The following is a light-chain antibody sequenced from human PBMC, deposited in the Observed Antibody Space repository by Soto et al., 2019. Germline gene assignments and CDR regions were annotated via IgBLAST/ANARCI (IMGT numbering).Light chain of an antibody. J-gene: IGLJ1*01. CDR1: SSDVGGYDY. CDR2: EVS. V-gene: IGLV2-14*01. Sequence: QSVLTQPASVSGSPGQSITISCTGSSSDVGGYDYVSWYQQHPGKAPKLMTHEVSNRPSGVSNRFSGSKSGNTASLTISGLQAEGEADYYCSSYTTISTLVVGTGTKVTVL. CDR3: SSYTTISTLV.